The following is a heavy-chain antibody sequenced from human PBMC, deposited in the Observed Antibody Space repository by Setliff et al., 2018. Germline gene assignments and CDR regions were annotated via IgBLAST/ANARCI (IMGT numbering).Heavy chain of an antibody. CDR3: AKDTHYYSNTGYYCFDY. CDR2: INNGGVSA. J-gene: IGHJ4*02. Sequence: GGSLRLSCVTSGFAFTSYDMTWVRQAPGKGLEWVASINNGGVSADYTDSVKGRFTISRDNSRNTISLQINDLRAEDTATYYCAKDTHYYSNTGYYCFDYWGQGALVTVSS. CDR1: GFAFTSYD. V-gene: IGHV3-23*01. D-gene: IGHD3-9*01.